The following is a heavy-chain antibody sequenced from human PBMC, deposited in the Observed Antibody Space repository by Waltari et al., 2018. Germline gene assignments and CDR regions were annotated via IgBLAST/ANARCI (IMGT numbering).Heavy chain of an antibody. J-gene: IGHJ4*02. Sequence: SVSNAWMNWVRQAPGKGMEWVGRIKSKTDGGTTDYAAPVKGRFPISRDDSKNTLYLQMNSLKTEDTAVYYCTTGIPDLTDYWGQGTLVTVSS. CDR1: SVSNAW. CDR2: IKSKTDGGTT. CDR3: TTGIPDLTDY. D-gene: IGHD2-21*01. V-gene: IGHV3-15*07.